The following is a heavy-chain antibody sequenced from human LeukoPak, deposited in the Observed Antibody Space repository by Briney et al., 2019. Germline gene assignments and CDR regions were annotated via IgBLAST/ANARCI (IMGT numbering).Heavy chain of an antibody. V-gene: IGHV4-59*08. J-gene: IGHJ4*02. CDR2: IYYSGSSGST. CDR1: SGSINSYY. CDR3: ATLPLL. Sequence: SETLSLTCTVSSGSINSYYWSWIRQPPGEGLEWIGYIYYSGSSGSTDYNSFLNSRVIISVETSKIKFSLKLSSVTAADTAVYYCATLPLLWGQGTLVTVSS.